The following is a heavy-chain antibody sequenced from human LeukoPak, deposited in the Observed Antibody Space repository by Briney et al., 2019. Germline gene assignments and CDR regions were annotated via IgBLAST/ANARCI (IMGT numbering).Heavy chain of an antibody. CDR2: IIPIFGTA. J-gene: IGHJ4*02. Sequence: SVKVPCKASGYTFTSYDINWVRQATGQGLEWMGGIIPIFGTANYAQKFQGRVTITADESTSTAYMELSSLRSEDTAVYYCARGLAARPSGGYWGQGTLVTVSS. D-gene: IGHD6-6*01. CDR3: ARGLAARPSGGY. V-gene: IGHV1-69*13. CDR1: GYTFTSYD.